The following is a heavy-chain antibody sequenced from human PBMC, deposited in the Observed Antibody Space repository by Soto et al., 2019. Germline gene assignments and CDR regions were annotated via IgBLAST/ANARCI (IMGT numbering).Heavy chain of an antibody. CDR2: ISYDGSNK. D-gene: IGHD6-25*01. J-gene: IGHJ4*02. Sequence: GGSLRLSCAASGFTFSSYGMHWARQAPGKGLEWVAVISYDGSNKYYADSVRGRFTISRDNSKNTLYLQMNSLRAEDTAVYYCAKDKADYYFDYWGQGTLVTVSS. CDR1: GFTFSSYG. V-gene: IGHV3-30*18. CDR3: AKDKADYYFDY.